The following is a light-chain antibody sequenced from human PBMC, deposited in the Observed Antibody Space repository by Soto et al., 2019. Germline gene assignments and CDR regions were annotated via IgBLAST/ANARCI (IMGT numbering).Light chain of an antibody. CDR3: QQFNFNYS. CDR1: QNIGDW. CDR2: KAS. Sequence: DIQMTQSPSTLSASVGVRVTISCRASQNIGDWLAWYQQKPGKAPKLLIYKASNLESGVPSRFSGSGSGTEFTLTISSLQPDDFATYYCQQFNFNYSFGQGTKVDIK. J-gene: IGKJ1*01. V-gene: IGKV1-5*03.